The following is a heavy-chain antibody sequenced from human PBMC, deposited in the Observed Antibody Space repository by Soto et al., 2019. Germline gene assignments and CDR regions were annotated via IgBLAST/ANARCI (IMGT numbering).Heavy chain of an antibody. CDR2: IFYSGYT. J-gene: IGHJ4*02. Sequence: PSETLSLTCTVSGGSISSSSYYWGWIRQPPGKGLEWIGSIFYSGYTYYNPSLKSRVTISVDTSKNQFSLKLNSVTAADTAVYYCARSGYYDDLYFDFWGQGALVNVS. CDR3: ARSGYYDDLYFDF. D-gene: IGHD3-3*01. V-gene: IGHV4-39*01. CDR1: GGSISSSSYY.